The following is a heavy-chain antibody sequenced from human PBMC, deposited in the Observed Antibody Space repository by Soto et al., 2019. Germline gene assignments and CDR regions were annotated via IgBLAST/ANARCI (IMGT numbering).Heavy chain of an antibody. J-gene: IGHJ3*02. D-gene: IGHD4-17*01. CDR2: IYYSGST. V-gene: IGHV4-39*01. Sequence: SETLSLTCTVSGGSIGSNNYYWAWIRQPPGKGLEWIGSIYYSGSTYYNPSLKSRVTISVDTFKNQFSLKLSSVTAADTAVYYCARLEVNGDYGAFDIWGQGTMVTVSS. CDR3: ARLEVNGDYGAFDI. CDR1: GGSIGSNNYY.